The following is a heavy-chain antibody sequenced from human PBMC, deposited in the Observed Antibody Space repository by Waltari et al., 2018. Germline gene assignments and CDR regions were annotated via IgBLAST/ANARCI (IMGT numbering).Heavy chain of an antibody. CDR1: GGSISPTSDF. CDR2: IYDSEST. Sequence: QLQVQESGPGLVKPSETLSLTCSVSGGSISPTSDFSAWIRQPPGKGLEWIASIYDSESTYYNPSLKSRVTISVDTSKNQFSLKLSSVTAADTAVYYCARRATVPKYYFDCWGQGTLVTVSS. V-gene: IGHV4-39*01. J-gene: IGHJ4*02. CDR3: ARRATVPKYYFDC. D-gene: IGHD4-4*01.